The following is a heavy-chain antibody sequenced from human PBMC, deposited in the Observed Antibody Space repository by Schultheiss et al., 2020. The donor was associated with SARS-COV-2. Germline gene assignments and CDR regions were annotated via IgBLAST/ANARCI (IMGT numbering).Heavy chain of an antibody. CDR3: ARVELDYGDYVGGYYYMDV. J-gene: IGHJ6*03. Sequence: GGSLRLSCAASGFTVSSNYMSWVRQAPGKGLEWVSVIYSGGSTYYADSVKGRFTISRDNSKNSLSLLMNSLRAEDTAVYYCARVELDYGDYVGGYYYMDVWGKGTTVTVSS. V-gene: IGHV3-53*01. D-gene: IGHD4-17*01. CDR1: GFTVSSNY. CDR2: IYSGGST.